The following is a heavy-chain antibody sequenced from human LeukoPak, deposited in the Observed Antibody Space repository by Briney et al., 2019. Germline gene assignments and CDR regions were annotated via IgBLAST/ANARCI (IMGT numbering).Heavy chain of an antibody. V-gene: IGHV1-3*01. CDR1: GYTFTSYA. Sequence: ASVKVSCKASGYTFTSYAMHWVRQAPGQRLEWMGWINAGNGNTKYSQKFQGRVTITRDTSASTAYMELSSLRSEDTAVYYCARDAVAGWGHHAFDIWGQGTMVTVSS. CDR3: ARDAVAGWGHHAFDI. J-gene: IGHJ3*02. D-gene: IGHD6-19*01. CDR2: INAGNGNT.